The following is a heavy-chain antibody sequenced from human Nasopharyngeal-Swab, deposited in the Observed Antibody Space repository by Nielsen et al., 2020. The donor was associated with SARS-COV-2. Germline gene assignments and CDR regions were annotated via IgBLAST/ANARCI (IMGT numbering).Heavy chain of an antibody. CDR3: AKDGIVGATGGY. CDR2: ISGSGGST. Sequence: GGSLRLSCAASGFTFSSYAMSWVRQAPGKGLEWVPAISGSGGSTYYADSVKGRFTISRDNSKNTLYLQMNSLRAEETAVYYCAKDGIVGATGGYWGQGTLVTVSS. J-gene: IGHJ4*02. V-gene: IGHV3-23*01. CDR1: GFTFSSYA. D-gene: IGHD1-26*01.